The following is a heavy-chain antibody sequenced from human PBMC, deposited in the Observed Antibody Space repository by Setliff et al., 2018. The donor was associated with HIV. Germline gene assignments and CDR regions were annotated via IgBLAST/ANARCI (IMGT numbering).Heavy chain of an antibody. CDR2: ISSSGSPI. CDR1: GFSFSSYE. CDR3: VRDQVGGGIDY. D-gene: IGHD6-25*01. V-gene: IGHV3-48*03. J-gene: IGHJ4*02. Sequence: GGSLRLSCAASGFSFSSYEMNWVRQAPGKGLEWVSYISSSGSPIYYADSVKGRFTISRDNAKNSLYLQMDSLRAEDTAVYYCVRDQVGGGIDYWGQGILVTVSS.